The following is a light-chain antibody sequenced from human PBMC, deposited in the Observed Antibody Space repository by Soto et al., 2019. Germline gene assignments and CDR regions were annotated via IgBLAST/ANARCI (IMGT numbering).Light chain of an antibody. CDR3: QQSYSNPWT. Sequence: DIQMTQSPSSLSASVGDRVTITCRASQSISNYLNWYQQKPGKAPTLLIYAASSLLSGVPSRFSGSASGTDFTLIISSLQPEDFATYYCQQSYSNPWTFGLGTRVDIK. CDR1: QSISNY. J-gene: IGKJ1*01. CDR2: AAS. V-gene: IGKV1-39*01.